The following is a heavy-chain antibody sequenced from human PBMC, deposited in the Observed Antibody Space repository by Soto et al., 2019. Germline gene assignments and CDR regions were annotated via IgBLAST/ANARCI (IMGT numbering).Heavy chain of an antibody. CDR1: GYSFTRHD. J-gene: IGHJ5*02. Sequence: QVQLVQSGAEVRKPGASVRVSCKATGYSFTRHDINWLRQAAGQGLEWMGWMNPNSGNAVYAQKFQVRVTMTRNTSITTSYIEVTSLKSEDTAVYFCARGAHNDYSHCFDPWGQGTLVTVSS. CDR3: ARGAHNDYSHCFDP. V-gene: IGHV1-8*01. CDR2: MNPNSGNA. D-gene: IGHD4-17*01.